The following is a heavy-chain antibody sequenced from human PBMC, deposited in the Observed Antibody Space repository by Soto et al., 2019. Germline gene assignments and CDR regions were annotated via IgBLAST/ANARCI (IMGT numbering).Heavy chain of an antibody. Sequence: EVQLVQSGAEVRKPGESLKISCKGSGYSFTSYWIGWVRQMPGKGLEWMGIIYPGDSDTRYSPSFQGQGTISADKSISTAYLQWSSLKASATAMYYCASLPAEGAAAGPHFDHWGQGTLVTVSS. D-gene: IGHD6-13*01. CDR1: GYSFTSYW. V-gene: IGHV5-51*01. CDR3: ASLPAEGAAAGPHFDH. J-gene: IGHJ4*02. CDR2: IYPGDSDT.